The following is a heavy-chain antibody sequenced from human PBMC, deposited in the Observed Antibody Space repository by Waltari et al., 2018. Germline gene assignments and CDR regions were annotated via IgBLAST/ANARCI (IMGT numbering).Heavy chain of an antibody. D-gene: IGHD1-26*01. CDR1: GGSISSGSYY. V-gene: IGHV4-61*02. J-gene: IGHJ4*02. CDR3: ARDEVLRGSYFFDY. Sequence: QVQLHESGPGLVKPSQTLSLTCTVSGGSISSGSYYWSWIRQPAGKGLEWIGRIYTSGSTNYNPALKSRVTISVDTSKNQFSLKLSSVTAADTAVYYCARDEVLRGSYFFDYWGQGTLVTVSS. CDR2: IYTSGST.